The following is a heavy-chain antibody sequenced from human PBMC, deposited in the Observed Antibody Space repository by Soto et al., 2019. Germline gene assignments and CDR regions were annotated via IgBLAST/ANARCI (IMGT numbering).Heavy chain of an antibody. CDR3: ARAVATVGYYYYGMDV. CDR1: GGSISSYY. D-gene: IGHD5-18*01. V-gene: IGHV4-59*01. Sequence: SETLSLTCTVSGGSISSYYWSWIRQPPGKGLEWIGYIYYSGSTNYNPSLKSRVTISVETSKNQFSLKLSSVTAADTAVYYCARAVATVGYYYYGMDVWGQGTTVTVSS. CDR2: IYYSGST. J-gene: IGHJ6*02.